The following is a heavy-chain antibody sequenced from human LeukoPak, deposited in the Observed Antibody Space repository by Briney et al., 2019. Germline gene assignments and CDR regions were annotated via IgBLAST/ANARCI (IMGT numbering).Heavy chain of an antibody. CDR1: GHTFSADH. CDR3: ARGTGIAFAGNRWDPRSYFHY. Sequence: VASVKVSCTAPGHTFSADHMPWARQAPGQGLEWMGWINPNSGGTNYAQKFQGRVTMTRDTSISTAYMELSRLRSDDRAVYYCARGTGIAFAGNRWDPRSYFHYWWEGTLVTVSS. V-gene: IGHV1-2*02. CDR2: INPNSGGT. D-gene: IGHD6-19*01. J-gene: IGHJ4*02.